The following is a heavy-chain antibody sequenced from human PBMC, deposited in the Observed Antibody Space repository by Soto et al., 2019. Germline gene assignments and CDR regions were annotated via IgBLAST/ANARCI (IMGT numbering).Heavy chain of an antibody. CDR2: ISGSGGST. J-gene: IGHJ3*02. D-gene: IGHD4-17*01. Sequence: EVQLLESGGGLVQPGGSLRLSCEASGFTFSSYAMSWVRQAPGKGLGWVSAISGSGGSTYFADSVKGRFTISRDNSKNTLYLQMNSLRAEDTAIYYCAKQKTTVTLYDAFDIWGHGTMVTVSS. V-gene: IGHV3-23*01. CDR1: GFTFSSYA. CDR3: AKQKTTVTLYDAFDI.